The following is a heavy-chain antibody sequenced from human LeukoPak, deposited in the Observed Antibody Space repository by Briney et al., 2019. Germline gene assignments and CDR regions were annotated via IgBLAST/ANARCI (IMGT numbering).Heavy chain of an antibody. J-gene: IGHJ3*02. CDR3: ARRGYCSGGSCHSHSFYI. CDR1: GYSFISYW. Sequence: GVSLNISCKASGYSFISYWIGWVRQMRGKGLEWMGIIYPGDSDTRYSPSSQGQVTISADKYISTAYLQWSSLKASETAMYYCARRGYCSGGSCHSHSFYIWGQGTMVTVSS. V-gene: IGHV5-51*01. CDR2: IYPGDSDT. D-gene: IGHD2-15*01.